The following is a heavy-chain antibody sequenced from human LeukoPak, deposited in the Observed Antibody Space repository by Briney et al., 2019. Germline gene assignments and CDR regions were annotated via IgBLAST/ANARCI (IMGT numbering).Heavy chain of an antibody. CDR1: GFTFSSYG. CDR3: ARDRLAPNRIAAAGTDY. J-gene: IGHJ4*02. Sequence: GGSLRLSCAASGFTFSSYGMNWVRQAPGKGLEWVSSISGSSSYIYYGDSVKGRFTISRDNAKNSLYLQMNSLRAEDTAVYYCARDRLAPNRIAAAGTDYWGQGTLVTVSS. V-gene: IGHV3-21*01. CDR2: ISGSSSYI. D-gene: IGHD6-13*01.